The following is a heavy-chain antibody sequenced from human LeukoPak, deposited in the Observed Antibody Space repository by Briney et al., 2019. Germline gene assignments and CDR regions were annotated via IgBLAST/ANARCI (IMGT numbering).Heavy chain of an antibody. D-gene: IGHD6-13*01. CDR1: GGSISSYY. CDR2: IYYSGST. Sequence: SETLSLTCTVSGGSISSYYWSWIRQPPGKGLEWIGYIYYSGSTNYNPSLKSRVTISVDTSKNQFSLKLSSVTAADTAVYYCARLPQYSSSWYTDDYYGMDVWGQGTTVTVSS. V-gene: IGHV4-59*08. CDR3: ARLPQYSSSWYTDDYYGMDV. J-gene: IGHJ6*02.